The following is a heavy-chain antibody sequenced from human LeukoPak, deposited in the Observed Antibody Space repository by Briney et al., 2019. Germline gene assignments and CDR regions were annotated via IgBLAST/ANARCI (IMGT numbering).Heavy chain of an antibody. D-gene: IGHD3-22*01. CDR3: ARTRSVYYDKSGRIGWFDP. J-gene: IGHJ5*02. V-gene: IGHV3-30*02. CDR2: IGYDGSNK. CDR1: GFTFSSYG. Sequence: GGSLRLSCAASGFTFSSYGMHWVRQAPGKGLEWVAFIGYDGSNKYYADSVKGRFTISRDNSKNTLYLQMNSLRPEDTAVYYCARTRSVYYDKSGRIGWFDPWGQGTLVTVSS.